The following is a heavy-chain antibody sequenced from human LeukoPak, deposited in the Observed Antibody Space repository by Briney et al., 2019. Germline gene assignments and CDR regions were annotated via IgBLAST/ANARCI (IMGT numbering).Heavy chain of an antibody. Sequence: SETLSLTCTVSGGSITSYYWSWIRQPPGKGLECIGYIYYSGTTYYNPSLKSRVTMSVDTSKNLFSLKVSSVTAADTAVYYCARGRSNYYGMDVWGQGTTVTVSS. CDR1: GGSITSYY. CDR2: IYYSGTT. D-gene: IGHD1-26*01. V-gene: IGHV4-59*01. J-gene: IGHJ6*02. CDR3: ARGRSNYYGMDV.